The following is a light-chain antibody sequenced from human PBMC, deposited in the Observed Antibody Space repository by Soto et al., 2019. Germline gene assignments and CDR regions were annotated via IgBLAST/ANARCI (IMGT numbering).Light chain of an antibody. CDR1: QGMSSY. CDR2: AAY. J-gene: IGKJ4*01. V-gene: IGKV1-9*01. CDR3: QQLDSYPS. Sequence: IQVTQSPSSLSACVGDRITITCRASQGMSSYLAWYQQKPGKAPKLLIYAAYTLQSGVPSRFSGSGSGTDFTLTISSLQPEDFATYYCQQLDSYPSFGGGTKVEIK.